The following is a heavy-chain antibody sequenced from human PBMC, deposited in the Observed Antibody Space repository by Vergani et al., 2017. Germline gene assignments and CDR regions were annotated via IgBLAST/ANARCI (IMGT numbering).Heavy chain of an antibody. CDR1: GFIFNHYA. CDR3: AKANPRNSGYDYLYYYHAMDV. J-gene: IGHJ6*02. CDR2: ISGSGGST. Sequence: EVQLLESGGDLVQPGGSLRLSCAASGFIFNHYAMNWVRQAPGKGLEWVSGISGSGGSTYYAVSVKGRFTISGGSSKNTLYLQMNSLSAGDTAVYYCAKANPRNSGYDYLYYYHAMDVWGQGATVTVSS. D-gene: IGHD5-12*01. V-gene: IGHV3-23*01.